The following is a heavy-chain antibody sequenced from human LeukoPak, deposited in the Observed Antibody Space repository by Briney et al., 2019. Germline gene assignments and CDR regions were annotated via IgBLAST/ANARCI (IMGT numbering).Heavy chain of an antibody. Sequence: SQTLSLTCTVSGGSISSYYWSWIQQAPGKGLEWIGYIYYRGSTDYNPSLKSRVTMSIDTSKNQFSLKLSSVTAADTAVYYCASLAQLRRDGSIVDSFHMWGQGTMVTVSS. J-gene: IGHJ3*02. CDR2: IYYRGST. V-gene: IGHV4-59*01. CDR3: ASLAQLRRDGSIVDSFHM. D-gene: IGHD5-24*01. CDR1: GGSISSYY.